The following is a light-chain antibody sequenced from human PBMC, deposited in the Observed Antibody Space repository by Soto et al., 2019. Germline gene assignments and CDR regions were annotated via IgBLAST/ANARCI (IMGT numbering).Light chain of an antibody. J-gene: IGLJ3*02. CDR2: EVT. V-gene: IGLV2-14*01. CDR1: SRDVGGYNY. Sequence: SALTQPASVSGSPGQSITISCTGTSRDVGGYNYVSWYQQHPGKAPKVLIYEVTNRPSGVSNRFSGSKSGNTASLTISGLQAEDEADYYCSSYTSSSTWVFGGGTKLTVL. CDR3: SSYTSSSTWV.